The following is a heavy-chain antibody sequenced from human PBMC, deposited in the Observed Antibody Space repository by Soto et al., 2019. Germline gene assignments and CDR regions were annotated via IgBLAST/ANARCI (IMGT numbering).Heavy chain of an antibody. V-gene: IGHV1-8*01. CDR2: MNPDSGHA. CDR3: ARRPHCSGGICYYGLDN. CDR1: GYTFTNSD. D-gene: IGHD2-15*01. Sequence: GASVKVSCNASGYTFTNSDINWVRQAPGQGLEWMGWMNPDSGHAAYAQKFQGRVTLTTSTSTSTVYMEMRSLGSEDTAVYYCARRPHCSGGICYYGLDNWGQGTLVTVSS. J-gene: IGHJ4*02.